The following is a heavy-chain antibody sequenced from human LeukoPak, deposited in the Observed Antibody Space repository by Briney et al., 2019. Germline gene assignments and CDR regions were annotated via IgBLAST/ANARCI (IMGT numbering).Heavy chain of an antibody. CDR1: VGSINSHY. CDR2: IFNTGNT. D-gene: IGHD3-10*01. V-gene: IGHV4-59*11. J-gene: IGHJ4*02. CDR3: ASRPADTTWYGVFDY. Sequence: PSETLSLTCSVSVGSINSHYWSWIRQPPGKRLDWIGYIFNTGNTNYNPSLASRVTMSVDTSRAQFFLRLSPVTAADTAIYYCASRPADTTWYGVFDYWSQGTLVTVSS.